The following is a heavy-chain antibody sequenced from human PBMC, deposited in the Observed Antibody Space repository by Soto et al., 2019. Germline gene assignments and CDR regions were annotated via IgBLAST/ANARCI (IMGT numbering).Heavy chain of an antibody. CDR3: ASNTYDILTDFDHLTAFDI. Sequence: VQLQESGPGLVKSSETLSLTCTVSGGSISSYYWSWLRQSAGKGLEWIGRIYTSGSTNYNPSLKSRLTMSVDTSKNQFSLKLNSVTAADTAVYYCASNTYDILTDFDHLTAFDIWGQGTLVTVSS. D-gene: IGHD3-9*01. J-gene: IGHJ3*02. CDR1: GGSISSYY. CDR2: IYTSGST. V-gene: IGHV4-4*07.